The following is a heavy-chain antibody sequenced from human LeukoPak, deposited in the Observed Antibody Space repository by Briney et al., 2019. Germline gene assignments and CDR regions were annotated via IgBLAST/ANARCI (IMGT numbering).Heavy chain of an antibody. Sequence: GASVKVSCKASGGTFSSYAISWVRQAPGQGLEWMGGIIPIFGTANYAQKFQGRVTITADESTSTAYMELSSLRSEDTAVYYCARTYSSGRRYYYYYGMDVWGQGTTVTVSS. CDR3: ARTYSSGRRYYYYYGMDV. D-gene: IGHD6-19*01. CDR2: IIPIFGTA. CDR1: GGTFSSYA. V-gene: IGHV1-69*13. J-gene: IGHJ6*02.